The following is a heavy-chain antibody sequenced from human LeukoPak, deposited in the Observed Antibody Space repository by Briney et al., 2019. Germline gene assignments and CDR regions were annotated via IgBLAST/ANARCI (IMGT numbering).Heavy chain of an antibody. J-gene: IGHJ4*02. V-gene: IGHV1-8*03. Sequence: GASVKVSCKASGYSLTSYDINWVRQAPGQGLDWMGWMNPNSGYTGYAQKFQGRVTFTRNPSINTAYMELSSLRSEDTAVYFCARGEYYGSGSWGYWGQGTLVTVSS. CDR2: MNPNSGYT. CDR3: ARGEYYGSGSWGY. CDR1: GYSLTSYD. D-gene: IGHD3-10*01.